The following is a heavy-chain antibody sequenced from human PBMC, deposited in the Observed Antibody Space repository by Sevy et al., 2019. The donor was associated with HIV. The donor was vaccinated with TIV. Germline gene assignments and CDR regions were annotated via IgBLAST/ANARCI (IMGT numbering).Heavy chain of an antibody. CDR2: ISYHGRDK. J-gene: IGHJ6*02. CDR1: GITFSTSG. V-gene: IGHV3-30*18. D-gene: IGHD3-9*01. CDR3: AKGFTGYNGMDV. Sequence: GESLKISCVVSGITFSTSGMHWVRQAPGKGLEWVAVISYHGRDKFYADSVKGRSTISRDNSRNILYLQMISLRAEDTAGYYCAKGFTGYNGMDVWGQGTMVTVSS.